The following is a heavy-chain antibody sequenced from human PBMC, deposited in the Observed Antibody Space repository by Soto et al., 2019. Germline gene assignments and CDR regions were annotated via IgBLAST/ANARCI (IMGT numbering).Heavy chain of an antibody. D-gene: IGHD3-16*01. V-gene: IGHV3-43*01. CDR2: ISWDGGST. CDR3: ENDNGTHSPLRWGVIHYGMDV. CDR1: GFTFDHYT. J-gene: IGHJ6*02. Sequence: PGGSLRLSCAASGFTFDHYTMHWVRQAPGKGLEWVSLISWDGGSTYYADSVKGRFTISRDNSKNSLYLQMNSLRTEGTALYFCENDNGTHSPLRWGVIHYGMDVWGQGTTVTVSS.